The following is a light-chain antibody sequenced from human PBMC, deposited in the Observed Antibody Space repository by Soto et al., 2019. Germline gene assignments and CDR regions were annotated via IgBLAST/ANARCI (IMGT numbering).Light chain of an antibody. CDR3: SSFTTDTTCV. CDR1: SSDVGGYNY. Sequence: QSVLTQPASVSGSPGQSITISCTGTSSDVGGYNYVSWYQQHPGKAPKLMIYDVSSRPSGISNRFSGSKSGNTASLTISGLQAEDEADYYCSSFTTDTTCVFGGGTKLTVL. V-gene: IGLV2-14*01. CDR2: DVS. J-gene: IGLJ3*02.